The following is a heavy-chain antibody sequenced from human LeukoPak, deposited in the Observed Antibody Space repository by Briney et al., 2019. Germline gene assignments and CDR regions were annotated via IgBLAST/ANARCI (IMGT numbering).Heavy chain of an antibody. V-gene: IGHV1-69*13. D-gene: IGHD3-10*01. J-gene: IGHJ4*02. CDR1: GGTFSSYA. CDR2: IIPIFGTA. CDR3: ARDSDYYYGSGSYYRGVY. Sequence: SVKVSCKASGGTFSSYAISWVRQAPGQGLEWMGGIIPIFGTANYAQKFQGRVTITADESSSTAYMELSSLRSEDTAVYYCARDSDYYYGSGSYYRGVYWGQGTLVTVSS.